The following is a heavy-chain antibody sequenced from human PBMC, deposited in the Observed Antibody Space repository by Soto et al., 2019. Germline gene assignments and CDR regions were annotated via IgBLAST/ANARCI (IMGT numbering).Heavy chain of an antibody. CDR1: GSSISSYY. V-gene: IGHV4-4*07. CDR2: IYTSGST. Sequence: KPSETLSLTCTVSGSSISSYYWSWIRQPAGKGLEWIGRIYTSGSTNYNPSLKSRVTMSVDTSKNQFSLKLSSVTAADTAVYYCSGTSLPIVMGYYYGMDVWGQGTTVTVSS. D-gene: IGHD3-22*01. J-gene: IGHJ6*02. CDR3: SGTSLPIVMGYYYGMDV.